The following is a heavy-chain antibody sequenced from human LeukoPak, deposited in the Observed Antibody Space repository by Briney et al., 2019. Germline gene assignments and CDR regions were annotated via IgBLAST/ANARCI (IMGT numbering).Heavy chain of an antibody. D-gene: IGHD6-13*01. CDR2: ISGSGGST. V-gene: IGHV3-23*01. CDR1: GFTFSSYA. Sequence: GGSLRLSCAASGFTFSSYAVSWVRQAPGKGLEWVSVISGSGGSTYYADSVQGRFTISRDNSKNTLYLQMNSLRAEDTAVYYCAKVVAAAGPVDYWGQGTLVTVSS. CDR3: AKVVAAAGPVDY. J-gene: IGHJ4*02.